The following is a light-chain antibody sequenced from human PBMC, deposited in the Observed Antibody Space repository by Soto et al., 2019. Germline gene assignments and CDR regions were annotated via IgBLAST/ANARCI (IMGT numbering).Light chain of an antibody. CDR1: SSNLGAAFA. Sequence: QSVLTQPPSLSGAPGQRITISCTGTSSNLGAAFAVQWYQQLPGAAPKLLIYYNNNRPSGVPDRFSGSKSGTSAFLAITGLQADYESDYYGQSYDSSLSGHVVFGGGTKLTVL. J-gene: IGLJ2*01. V-gene: IGLV1-40*01. CDR3: QSYDSSLSGHVV. CDR2: YNN.